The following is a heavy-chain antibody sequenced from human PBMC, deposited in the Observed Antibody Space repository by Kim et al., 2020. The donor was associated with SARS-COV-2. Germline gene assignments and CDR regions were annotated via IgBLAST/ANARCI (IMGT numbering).Heavy chain of an antibody. CDR3: ASPPSIAARGLAFDI. CDR1: GFTFSSYA. V-gene: IGHV3-30*04. Sequence: GGSLRLSCAASGFTFSSYAMHWVRQAPGKGLEWVAVISYDGSNKYYADSVKGRFTISRDNSKNTLYLQMNSLRAEDTAVYYCASPPSIAARGLAFDIWGQGTMVTVSS. D-gene: IGHD6-6*01. J-gene: IGHJ3*02. CDR2: ISYDGSNK.